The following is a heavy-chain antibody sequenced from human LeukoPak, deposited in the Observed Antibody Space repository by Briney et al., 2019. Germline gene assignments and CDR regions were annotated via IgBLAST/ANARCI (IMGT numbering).Heavy chain of an antibody. Sequence: GGSLRLSCAASGFTFRSYSMNWVRQAPGRGLKWVSTISSGSTYIYYADSVKGRFTISRDNAENSVYLQMDSLRGDDTAVYYCARDLSLGAPGGFDYWGQGTLVTVSS. CDR3: ARDLSLGAPGGFDY. D-gene: IGHD3-16*01. CDR1: GFTFRSYS. V-gene: IGHV3-21*01. J-gene: IGHJ4*02. CDR2: ISSGSTYI.